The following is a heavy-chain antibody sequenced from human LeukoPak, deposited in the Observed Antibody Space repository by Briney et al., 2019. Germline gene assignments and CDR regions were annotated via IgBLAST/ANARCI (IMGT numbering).Heavy chain of an antibody. V-gene: IGHV3-30*18. D-gene: IGHD1-26*01. Sequence: GGSLRLSCAASGFTFRSYGMHWVRQAPGKGLEWVAIISYDGSNKYYADSVEGRFTISRDDSKNTLYLQMNSLRAEDTAVYYCAKQRIVGAHPLDSWGQGTLVTVSS. CDR3: AKQRIVGAHPLDS. J-gene: IGHJ4*02. CDR2: ISYDGSNK. CDR1: GFTFRSYG.